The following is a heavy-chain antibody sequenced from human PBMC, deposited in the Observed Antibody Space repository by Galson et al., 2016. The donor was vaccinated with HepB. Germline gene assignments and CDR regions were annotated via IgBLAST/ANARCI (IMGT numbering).Heavy chain of an antibody. Sequence: SLRLSCAASGFTFDDYAMHWVRQAPGKGLEWVSGISWNSGSIGYADSVKGRFTISRDNAKNSLYLQMNSLRAEDTALYYRAKDLQAGSGGWYGRDGMDVWGQGTTVTVSS. CDR3: AKDLQAGSGGWYGRDGMDV. CDR1: GFTFDDYA. CDR2: ISWNSGSI. V-gene: IGHV3-9*01. J-gene: IGHJ6*02. D-gene: IGHD6-19*01.